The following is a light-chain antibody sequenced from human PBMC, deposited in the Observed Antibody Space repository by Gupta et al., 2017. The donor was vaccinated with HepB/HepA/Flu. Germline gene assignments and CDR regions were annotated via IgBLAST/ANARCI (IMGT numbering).Light chain of an antibody. CDR2: EVS. J-gene: IGLJ2*01. V-gene: IGLV2-23*02. CDR3: CSYAGSVV. Sequence: QSALTQPAPVSASPGQPITISCTGTSSDVESDNRVSWYQEHPGKAPKLMIYEVSKRPSGVSNRFSGCKSGNTASRTISGLQAEDEADYYCCSYAGSVVFGGGTKLTVL. CDR1: SSDVESDNR.